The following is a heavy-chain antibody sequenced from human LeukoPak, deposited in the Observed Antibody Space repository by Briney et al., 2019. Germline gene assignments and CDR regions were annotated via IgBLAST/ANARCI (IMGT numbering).Heavy chain of an antibody. V-gene: IGHV3-48*01. J-gene: IGHJ4*02. CDR3: ARDVRRQLWLRGVVDY. D-gene: IGHD5-18*01. CDR2: ISSSSSTI. Sequence: GGSLRLSCAASGFTFSSYSMNWVRQAPGKGLEWVSYISSSSSTIYYADSVKGRFTITRDNAKNSVYLEMNSLRSEDTAVYYRARDVRRQLWLRGVVDYWGQGTLVTVSS. CDR1: GFTFSSYS.